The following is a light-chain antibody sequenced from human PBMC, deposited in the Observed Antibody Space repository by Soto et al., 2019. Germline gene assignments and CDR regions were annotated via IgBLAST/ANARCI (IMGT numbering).Light chain of an antibody. CDR3: MQPLQPPRT. J-gene: IGKJ1*01. Sequence: DIVMTQSPLSLPVTPGETASISCRSSQSLVHSNGYTYLHWYLQRPDQSPLLLIYMGVNRPSGVPDTFSGSISCTEFSMTISRVEAEDVGICYCMQPLQPPRTFGQGTKVEVK. V-gene: IGKV2-28*01. CDR1: QSLVHSNGYTY. CDR2: MGV.